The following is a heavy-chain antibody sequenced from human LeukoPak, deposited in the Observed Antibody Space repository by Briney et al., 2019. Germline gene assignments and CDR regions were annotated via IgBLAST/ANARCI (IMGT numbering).Heavy chain of an antibody. J-gene: IGHJ5*02. CDR3: ARGPCTNCVCPDNWFDP. CDR1: GYTFTSYY. CDR2: INPNSGGT. D-gene: IGHD2-8*01. V-gene: IGHV1-2*02. Sequence: GASVKVSCKASGYTFTSYYMHRVRQAPGQGLEWMGIINPNSGGTNYAQRFQGRVTMTRDTSISTAYMELSRLRSDDTAVYYCARGPCTNCVCPDNWFDPWGQGTLVNVFS.